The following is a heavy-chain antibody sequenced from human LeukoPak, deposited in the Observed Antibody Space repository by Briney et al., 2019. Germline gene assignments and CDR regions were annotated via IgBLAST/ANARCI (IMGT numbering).Heavy chain of an antibody. V-gene: IGHV1-18*01. J-gene: IGHJ5*02. CDR1: GYTFTSYG. Sequence: ASVKVSCKASGYTFTSYGISWVRQAPGQGLEWMGWISAYNGNTNYAQKLQGRVTMTTDTSTSTAYMELRSLRSDDTAVYYCARVPPPRITMVPRTNWFDPWGQGTLVTVSS. CDR2: ISAYNGNT. D-gene: IGHD3-10*01. CDR3: ARVPPPRITMVPRTNWFDP.